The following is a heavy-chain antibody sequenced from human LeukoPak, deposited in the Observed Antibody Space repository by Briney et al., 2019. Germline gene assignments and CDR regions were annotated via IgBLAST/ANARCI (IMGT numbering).Heavy chain of an antibody. CDR3: ARGSSMIPLGY. CDR1: GFTFSSYA. V-gene: IGHV3-30-3*01. J-gene: IGHJ4*02. CDR2: ISYDGSNK. Sequence: GGSLRLSCAASGFTFSSYAMSWVRQAPGKGLEWVAVISYDGSNKYYADSVKGRFTISRDNSKNTLYLQMNSLRAEDTAVYYCARGSSMIPLGYWGQGTLVTVSS. D-gene: IGHD3-22*01.